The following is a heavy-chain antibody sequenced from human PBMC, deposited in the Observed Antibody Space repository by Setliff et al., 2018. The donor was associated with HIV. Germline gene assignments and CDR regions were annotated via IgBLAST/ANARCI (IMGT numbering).Heavy chain of an antibody. V-gene: IGHV1-46*01. J-gene: IGHJ4*02. CDR2: INPSGGST. Sequence: ASVKVSCKASGGTFSSYAISWVRQAPGQGLEWMGIINPSGGSTSYAQKFQGRVTMTRDTSTSTVYMELSSLRSEDTAVYYCARTSLSGWYYFDYWGQGTLVTVSS. CDR3: ARTSLSGWYYFDY. CDR1: GGTFSSYA. D-gene: IGHD6-19*01.